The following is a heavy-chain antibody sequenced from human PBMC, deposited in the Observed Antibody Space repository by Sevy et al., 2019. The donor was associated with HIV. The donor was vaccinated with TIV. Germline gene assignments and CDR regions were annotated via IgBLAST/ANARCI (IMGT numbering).Heavy chain of an antibody. D-gene: IGHD4-17*01. V-gene: IGHV3-15*01. J-gene: IGHJ4*02. CDR2: IRSNTDGGTT. CDR1: GLTFTNAW. Sequence: GGSLRLSCAASGLTFTNAWMSWVRQAPGMGLEWVGRIRSNTDGGTTDYAAPLKGRFTISRDDSKNTLYLNMNILKSADTAVYYCTTDREYGDYKGGFDYWGRGTLVTVSS. CDR3: TTDREYGDYKGGFDY.